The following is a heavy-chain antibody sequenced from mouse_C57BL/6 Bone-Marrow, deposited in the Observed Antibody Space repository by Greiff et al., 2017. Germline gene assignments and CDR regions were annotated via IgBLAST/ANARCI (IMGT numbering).Heavy chain of an antibody. CDR1: GFTFSSYT. CDR3: ARHSPYYYFSFAY. J-gene: IGHJ3*01. D-gene: IGHD2-1*01. Sequence: EVKVVESGGGLVKPGGSLKLSCAASGFTFSSYTMSWVRQTPEKRLEWVATISVGGGNTYYPDSVKGRFTISRDNAKNTLYLQMSSLRSEDTALYYCARHSPYYYFSFAYWGQGTLVTVSA. V-gene: IGHV5-9*01. CDR2: ISVGGGNT.